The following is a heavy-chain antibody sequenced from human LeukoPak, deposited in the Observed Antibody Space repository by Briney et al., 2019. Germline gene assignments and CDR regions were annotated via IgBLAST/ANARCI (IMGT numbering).Heavy chain of an antibody. D-gene: IGHD5-18*01. V-gene: IGHV3-23*01. CDR2: ISGSGGST. J-gene: IGHJ3*02. Sequence: GGSLRLSCAASGFTFSSYAMSWVRQAPGKGLEWVSAISGSGGSTYYADSVKGRFTISRDNSKNTLYLQMKSLRDEDTAVFYCGREFGSDTAMSVRGHAFDIWGQGTMVTVSS. CDR1: GFTFSSYA. CDR3: GREFGSDTAMSVRGHAFDI.